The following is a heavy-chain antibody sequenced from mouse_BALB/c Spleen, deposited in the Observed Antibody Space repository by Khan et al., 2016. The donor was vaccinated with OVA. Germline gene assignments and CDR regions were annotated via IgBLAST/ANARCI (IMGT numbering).Heavy chain of an antibody. D-gene: IGHD1-1*01. Sequence: QVQLQQSGPELVMPGASVKMSCKASGYSFTDYIITWVKQRTGQGLQWIGEIYPGSGSIYSNEKFKGKATLTADKSSNTAYMQLSSLTSEDSAVXCCARRDYGSSYPGCAYWGQGTLVTVTA. J-gene: IGHJ3*01. CDR3: ARRDYGSSYPGCAY. V-gene: IGHV1-77*01. CDR1: GYSFTDYI. CDR2: IYPGSGSI.